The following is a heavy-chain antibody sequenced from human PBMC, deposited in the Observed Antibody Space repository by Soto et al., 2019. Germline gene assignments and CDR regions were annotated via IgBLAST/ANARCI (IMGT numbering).Heavy chain of an antibody. CDR2: IYWDDEK. D-gene: IGHD3-3*01. J-gene: IGHJ4*02. Sequence: QITLNESGPTLVKPTETLTLTCTFSGFSLSTSGVGVGWIRQSPGKAPEWLALIYWDDEKRYSASLKSRLTISKDTSKKQVVLTMANLHPADTATYHCAHRVLRTVFGLVTTTAIYFDFWGQGTPVAVSS. CDR3: AHRVLRTVFGLVTTTAIYFDF. CDR1: GFSLSTSGVG. V-gene: IGHV2-5*02.